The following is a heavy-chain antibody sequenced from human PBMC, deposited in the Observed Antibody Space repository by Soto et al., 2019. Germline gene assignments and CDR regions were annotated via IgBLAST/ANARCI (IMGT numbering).Heavy chain of an antibody. CDR3: AKTLLYYYDSSGYLDY. CDR2: ISGSGGST. D-gene: IGHD3-22*01. J-gene: IGHJ4*02. CDR1: GFTFSSYA. Sequence: GGSLRLSCAASGFTFSSYAMSWVRQAPGKGLEWVSAISGSGGSTYYADSVKGRFTISRDNSKNTLYLQMNSLRAEDTAVYYCAKTLLYYYDSSGYLDYWGQGTLVTVSS. V-gene: IGHV3-23*01.